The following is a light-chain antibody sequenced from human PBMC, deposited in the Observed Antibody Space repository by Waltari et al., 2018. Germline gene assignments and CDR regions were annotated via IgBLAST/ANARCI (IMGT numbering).Light chain of an antibody. J-gene: IGLJ3*02. CDR2: NNN. CDR3: QSSDSSLRGSM. Sequence: QSVLTQPPSVSGAPGQRVSISCTGSSTNIWAGYDVHWYQQVPGSAPKLLIFNNNNRPSGVPDRFSGSKSGTSASLAITGLQAEDEADYYCQSSDSSLRGSMFGGGTRLTVL. CDR1: STNIWAGYD. V-gene: IGLV1-40*01.